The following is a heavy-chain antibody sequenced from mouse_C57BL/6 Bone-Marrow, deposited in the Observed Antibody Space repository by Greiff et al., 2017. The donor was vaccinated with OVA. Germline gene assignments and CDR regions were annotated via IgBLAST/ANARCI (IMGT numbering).Heavy chain of an antibody. CDR3: AREGYYYGSIYWYFDV. J-gene: IGHJ1*03. CDR2: IYYSGTI. CDR1: GISITTGNYR. D-gene: IGHD1-1*01. V-gene: IGHV3-5*01. Sequence: DVKLVESGPGLVKPSQTVFLTCTVTGISITTGNYRWSWIRQFPGNKLEWIGYIYYSGTITYNPSLTSRTTITRDTPKNQFFLEMNSLTAEDTATYYCAREGYYYGSIYWYFDVWGTGTTVTVSS.